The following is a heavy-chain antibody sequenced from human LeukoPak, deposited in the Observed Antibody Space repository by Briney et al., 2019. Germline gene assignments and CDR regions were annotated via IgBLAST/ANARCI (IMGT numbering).Heavy chain of an antibody. Sequence: ASVKVSCKASGYTFTGYYMHWVRQAPGQGLEWMGWINPNSGGTNYAQKFQGRVTMTRDTSISTAYMELSRLRSDDTAVYYCAIVPGYCSGGSCYPKYYYYYYGMDVWGQGTTVTVSS. CDR1: GYTFTGYY. CDR2: INPNSGGT. CDR3: AIVPGYCSGGSCYPKYYYYYYGMDV. V-gene: IGHV1-2*02. D-gene: IGHD2-15*01. J-gene: IGHJ6*02.